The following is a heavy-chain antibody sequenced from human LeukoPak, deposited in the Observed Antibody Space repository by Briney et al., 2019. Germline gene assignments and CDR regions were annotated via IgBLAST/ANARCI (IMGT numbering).Heavy chain of an antibody. D-gene: IGHD6-13*01. J-gene: IGHJ4*02. V-gene: IGHV3-30*04. Sequence: GGSLRLSCAASGFTFSSYAMHWVRQAPGKGLEWVAVISYDGSNKYYADSVKGRFTISRDNSKNTLYLQMNSLRAEDTAVYYCARDSSRIAAAGVALFDYWGQGPLVTVSS. CDR3: ARDSSRIAAAGVALFDY. CDR2: ISYDGSNK. CDR1: GFTFSSYA.